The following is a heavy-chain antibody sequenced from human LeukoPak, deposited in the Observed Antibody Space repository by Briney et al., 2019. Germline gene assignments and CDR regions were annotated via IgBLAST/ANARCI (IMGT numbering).Heavy chain of an antibody. CDR1: GYIFTSYA. V-gene: IGHV1-18*01. Sequence: ASVKVSCKTSGYIFTSYAIIWVRQAPGQGLEWMAYISALNGKTRFAQNIQGRVPLTPGTSTSTAYMELRNLRSDDTAVYFCARELWCSGGNCYMNAFDIWGQGTVVTVSS. CDR3: ARELWCSGGNCYMNAFDI. J-gene: IGHJ3*02. CDR2: ISALNGKT. D-gene: IGHD2-15*01.